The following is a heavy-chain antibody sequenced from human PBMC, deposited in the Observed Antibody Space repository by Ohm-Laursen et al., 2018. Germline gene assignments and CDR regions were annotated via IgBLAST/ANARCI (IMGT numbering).Heavy chain of an antibody. J-gene: IGHJ4*02. V-gene: IGHV2-70*16. D-gene: IGHD6-13*01. CDR1: GFSLSTSGMC. CDR2: IDWDDDK. CDR3: ARIRRYSSSWFYFDY. Sequence: TQTLTLTFTFSGFSLSTSGMCVSWIRQPPGKALEWLARIDWDDDKFYSTSLKTRLTISKDTSKNQVVLTVTNMDPVDTTTYYCARIRRYSSSWFYFDYWGQGTLVTVSS.